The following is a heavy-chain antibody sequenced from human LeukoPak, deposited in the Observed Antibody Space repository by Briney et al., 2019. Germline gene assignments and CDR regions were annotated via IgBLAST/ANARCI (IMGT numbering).Heavy chain of an antibody. D-gene: IGHD6-13*01. J-gene: IGHJ1*01. CDR1: GFTVSSNY. V-gene: IGHV3-66*01. Sequence: GGSLRLSCAASGFTVSSNYMSWVRQAPGKGLEWVSVIYSGGRTYDADSVKGRFIISRDTSKNTLYLQMNSLTAEDTAVYYCATVSSSWLGYFQHWGQGTLVTVSS. CDR3: ATVSSSWLGYFQH. CDR2: IYSGGRT.